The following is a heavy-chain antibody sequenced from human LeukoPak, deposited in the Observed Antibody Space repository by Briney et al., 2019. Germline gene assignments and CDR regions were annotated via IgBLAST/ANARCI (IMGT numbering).Heavy chain of an antibody. J-gene: IGHJ4*02. Sequence: GGSLRLSCAASGFTFSSYSMNWVRQAPGKGLEWVSYIGTTSNTIYYADSVKGRFTNSRDNAKNSLYLQMNSPRAEDTAVYYCARGDCSGGSCYLSLTTIDYWGQGTLVTVSS. D-gene: IGHD2-15*01. CDR2: IGTTSNTI. V-gene: IGHV3-48*01. CDR3: ARGDCSGGSCYLSLTTIDY. CDR1: GFTFSSYS.